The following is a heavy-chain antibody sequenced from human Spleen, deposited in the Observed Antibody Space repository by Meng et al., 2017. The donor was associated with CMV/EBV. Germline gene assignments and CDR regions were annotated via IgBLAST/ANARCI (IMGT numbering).Heavy chain of an antibody. D-gene: IGHD5-18*01. CDR3: ARARGGYSYLIDY. J-gene: IGHJ4*02. V-gene: IGHV3-66*02. CDR1: GFTVSSNY. Sequence: GGSLRLSCAASGFTVSSNYMSWVRQAPGKGLEWVSVIYSGTSAYYADSVRGRFTISRDNSKNTLYLQMDSLRAEDTAVYYCARARGGYSYLIDYWGQGTLVTVS. CDR2: IYSGTSA.